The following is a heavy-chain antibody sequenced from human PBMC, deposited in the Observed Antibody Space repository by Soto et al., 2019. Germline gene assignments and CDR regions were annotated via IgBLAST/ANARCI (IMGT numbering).Heavy chain of an antibody. CDR1: GASLIGYY. CDR2: INHGGST. J-gene: IGHJ3*02. Sequence: SETLSLTCSVSGASLIGYYWSWVRQSPGKGLEWIGQINHGGSTDYNASLKSRVTISVDTSKNLFSLNLSSVTAADTAVYYCARRPDGFDTWGQGTVVTVS. V-gene: IGHV4-34*01. CDR3: ARRPDGFDT.